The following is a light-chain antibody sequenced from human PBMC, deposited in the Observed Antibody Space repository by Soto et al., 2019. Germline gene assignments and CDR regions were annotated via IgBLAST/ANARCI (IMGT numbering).Light chain of an antibody. CDR2: DAS. V-gene: IGKV1-33*01. CDR3: QKHDGVPQ. J-gene: IGKJ3*01. Sequence: DIQMTQSPSSLSASVGDTVTITCQASQDITNQINWYQQRPGKAPNLLIYDASHLETGVPSRFSGSGSGTYFTLTITSQQPEDIATYYCQKHDGVPQFGPGTKVDF. CDR1: QDITNQ.